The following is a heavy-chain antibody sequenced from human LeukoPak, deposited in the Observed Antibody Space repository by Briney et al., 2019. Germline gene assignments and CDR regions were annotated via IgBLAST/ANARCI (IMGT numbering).Heavy chain of an antibody. V-gene: IGHV4-4*02. Sequence: SGTLSLTCAVSGGSISSSNWWSWVRQPPGKGLEWIWEIYHSGSTNYNPSLKSRVTISVDTSKNQFSLKLSSVTAADTAVYYCARQSGLGYSYGSHFDYWGQGTLVTVSS. J-gene: IGHJ4*02. CDR1: GGSISSSNW. CDR3: ARQSGLGYSYGSHFDY. CDR2: IYHSGST. D-gene: IGHD5-18*01.